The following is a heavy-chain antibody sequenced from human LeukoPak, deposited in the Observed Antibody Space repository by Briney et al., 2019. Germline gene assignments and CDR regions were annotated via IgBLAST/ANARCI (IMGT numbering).Heavy chain of an antibody. D-gene: IGHD4-17*01. CDR3: ATGGSTVTTLVDY. CDR1: GFNFGDYA. Sequence: PGGSLRLSCAASGFNFGDYAMHWVRQAPGKGLEWVSGINWNSGNIGHADSVKGRFTISRDNAKNSLYLQMNSLRAEDTALYYCATGGSTVTTLVDYWGQGTLVTVSS. CDR2: INWNSGNI. V-gene: IGHV3-9*01. J-gene: IGHJ4*02.